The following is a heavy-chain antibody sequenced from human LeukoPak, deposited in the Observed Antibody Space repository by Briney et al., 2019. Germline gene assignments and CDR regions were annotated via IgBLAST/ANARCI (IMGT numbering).Heavy chain of an antibody. D-gene: IGHD5-24*01. J-gene: IGHJ5*02. Sequence: PGGSLRLSCAASGFTFSSYWMNWARQAPGKGLEWVASINHNGNVNYYVDSVKGRFTISRDNAKNSLYLQMSNLRAEDTAVYYCAKDGDGYNFHWFDPWGQGTLVTVSS. V-gene: IGHV3-7*03. CDR2: INHNGNVN. CDR1: GFTFSSYW. CDR3: AKDGDGYNFHWFDP.